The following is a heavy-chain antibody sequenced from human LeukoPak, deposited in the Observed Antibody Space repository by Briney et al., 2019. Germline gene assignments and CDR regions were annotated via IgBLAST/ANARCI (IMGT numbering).Heavy chain of an antibody. J-gene: IGHJ6*03. CDR2: MSYDGTNK. CDR3: AKDLSRXXXWYXXDV. Sequence: GGSLRLSCAASGFTLGHYDMHWVRQAPGEGLEWVAVMSYDGTNKYYTDSVRGRFTISRDSSKNSLYLEMNRLRGEDRAVYFCAKDLSRXXXWYXXDVWGXGTXXTXS. CDR1: GFTLGHYD. V-gene: IGHV3-30*18.